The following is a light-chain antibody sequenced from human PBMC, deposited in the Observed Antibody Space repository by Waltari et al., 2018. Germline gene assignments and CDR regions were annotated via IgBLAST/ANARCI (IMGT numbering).Light chain of an antibody. Sequence: SYILTQPPSVSVSPGQTARIPCSGDALPKQYAYWYQQKPGQAPVMLIYKDTKRPSGIPERLSGSSSGTTVTLTISGVQAEDEADYYCQSADSSGTYVLFGGGTKLTVL. CDR2: KDT. CDR1: ALPKQY. V-gene: IGLV3-25*03. CDR3: QSADSSGTYVL. J-gene: IGLJ2*01.